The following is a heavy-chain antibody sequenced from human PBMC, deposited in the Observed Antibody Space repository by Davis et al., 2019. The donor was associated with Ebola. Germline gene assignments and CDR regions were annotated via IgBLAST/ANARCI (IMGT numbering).Heavy chain of an antibody. J-gene: IGHJ6*02. CDR3: AKDGAEAWVVDIGGYYYGMDV. CDR1: GFTFSSYS. V-gene: IGHV3-48*01. CDR2: ISSSSSTI. D-gene: IGHD5-12*01. Sequence: PGGSLRLSCAASGFTFSSYSMNWVRQAPGKGLDLVSYISSSSSTIYYADSVKGRFTISRDNSKNTLYLQMNSLRAEDTAVYYCAKDGAEAWVVDIGGYYYGMDVWGQGTTVTVSS.